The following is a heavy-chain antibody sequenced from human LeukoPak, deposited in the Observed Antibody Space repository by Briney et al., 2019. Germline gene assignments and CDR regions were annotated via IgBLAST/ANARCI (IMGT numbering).Heavy chain of an antibody. J-gene: IGHJ1*01. CDR3: ARHLVTMIPRTPRYLGYFQH. D-gene: IGHD3-22*01. CDR2: INHSGST. CDR1: GGSFSGYY. V-gene: IGHV4-34*01. Sequence: SETLSLTCAVYGGSFSGYYWSWIRQPPGKGLEWIGEINHSGSTNYNPSLKSRVTISVDTSKNQFSLKLSSVTAADTAVYYCARHLVTMIPRTPRYLGYFQHWGQGTLVTVSS.